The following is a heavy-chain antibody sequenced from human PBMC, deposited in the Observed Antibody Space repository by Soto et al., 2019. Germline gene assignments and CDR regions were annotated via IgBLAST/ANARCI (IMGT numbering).Heavy chain of an antibody. Sequence: SETLYLTSTVSGGSISSYNWSWIRQPPWKGLEWIGYIYYSGSTNYIPSLKSRVTISVDTSKNQFSLKLSSVTAADTAVYYCARVSAVEMATIFEFGAFDIWGQGTMVTVS. V-gene: IGHV4-59*01. D-gene: IGHD5-12*01. CDR3: ARVSAVEMATIFEFGAFDI. J-gene: IGHJ3*02. CDR1: GGSISSYN. CDR2: IYYSGST.